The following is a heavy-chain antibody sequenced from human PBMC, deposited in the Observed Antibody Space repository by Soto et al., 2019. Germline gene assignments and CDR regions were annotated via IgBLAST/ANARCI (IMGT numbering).Heavy chain of an antibody. CDR1: GGSVSSGSYY. CDR2: IYYSGRT. D-gene: IGHD3-9*01. V-gene: IGHV4-61*01. CDR3: ARGHLEYYDILTGYSH. Sequence: QVQLQESGPGLVKPSETLSLTCTVSGGSVSSGSYYWSWIRQPPGKGLEWIGYIYYSGRTNYNPSLKRRVTISVDTSKNQLSLKLSSVTAADTAVYYCARGHLEYYDILTGYSHWGQGTLVTVSS. J-gene: IGHJ4*02.